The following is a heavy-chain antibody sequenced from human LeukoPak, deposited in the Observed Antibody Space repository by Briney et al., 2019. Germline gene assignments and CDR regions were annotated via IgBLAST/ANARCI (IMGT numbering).Heavy chain of an antibody. CDR2: INHSGST. V-gene: IGHV4-34*01. Sequence: SETLSLTCAVYGGSLSGYYWSWSRQPPGKGLEWIGEINHSGSTNYNPSLKSRVTISVDTSKNQFSLKLNSVTAADTAVYYCATRVFGVDTIDYWRRGGLVTVSS. CDR1: GGSLSGYY. CDR3: ATRVFGVDTIDY. D-gene: IGHD3-3*01. J-gene: IGHJ4*02.